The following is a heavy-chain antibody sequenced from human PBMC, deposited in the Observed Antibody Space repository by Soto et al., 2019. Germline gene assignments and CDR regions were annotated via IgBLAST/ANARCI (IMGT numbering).Heavy chain of an antibody. CDR3: ARGKGGIVYAVARYFDL. V-gene: IGHV3-66*01. CDR1: GFTVSSNY. D-gene: IGHD2-8*01. J-gene: IGHJ2*01. Sequence: VQLVESGGGLVQPGGSLRLSCAASGFTVSSNYMSWVRQAPGKGLEWVSVIYSGGSTYYADSVKGRFTISRDNSKNTLYLQMTSLRAEDTAVYYCARGKGGIVYAVARYFDLWGRGTLVTVSS. CDR2: IYSGGST.